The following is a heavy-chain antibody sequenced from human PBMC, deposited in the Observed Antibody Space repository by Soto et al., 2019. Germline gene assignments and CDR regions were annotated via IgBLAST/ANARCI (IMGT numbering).Heavy chain of an antibody. CDR2: IDPSDSYT. J-gene: IGHJ6*02. V-gene: IGHV5-10-1*01. CDR3: ASTRLEMARQGTFVWYYYYGMDV. CDR1: GYSFTSYW. Sequence: PGESLKISCKGSGYSFTSYWISWVRQMPGKGLEWMGRIDPSDSYTNYSPSFQGHVTISADKSISTAYLQWSSLKASDTAMYYCASTRLEMARQGTFVWYYYYGMDVWGQGTTVTVSS. D-gene: IGHD3-16*01.